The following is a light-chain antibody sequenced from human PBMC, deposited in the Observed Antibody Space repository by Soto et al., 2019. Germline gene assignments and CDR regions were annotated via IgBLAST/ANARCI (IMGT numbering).Light chain of an antibody. CDR2: GAS. CDR3: QQYGSSPGT. Sequence: EVVMTQSPATLSVSPGEGVTLSCRANQGIGDTLAWYQHKPGQTPRLLIYGASSRAAGIPNRFSGSGSGTDFTLTISRLEPEDFAVYYCQQYGSSPGTFGQGTKLEIK. J-gene: IGKJ2*01. CDR1: QGIGDT. V-gene: IGKV3-20*01.